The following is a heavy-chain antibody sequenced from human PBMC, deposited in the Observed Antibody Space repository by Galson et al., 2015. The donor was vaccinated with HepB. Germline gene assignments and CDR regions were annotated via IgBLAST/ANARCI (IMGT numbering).Heavy chain of an antibody. V-gene: IGHV3-74*01. CDR1: GFTFSSYW. D-gene: IGHD4-23*01. CDR3: ARDKGPYGGDGGNYGMDV. J-gene: IGHJ6*02. CDR2: INSDGSST. Sequence: SLRLSCAASGFTFSSYWMHWVRQAPGKGLVWVSRINSDGSSTSYADSVKGRFTISRDNAKNTLYLQMNSLRAEDTAVYYCARDKGPYGGDGGNYGMDVWGQGTRSPSP.